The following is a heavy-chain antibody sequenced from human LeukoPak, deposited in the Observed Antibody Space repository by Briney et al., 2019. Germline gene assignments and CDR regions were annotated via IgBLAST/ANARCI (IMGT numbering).Heavy chain of an antibody. D-gene: IGHD1-14*01. CDR2: INHGGST. J-gene: IGHJ6*02. CDR1: GGSFSGHY. CDR3: ARDRRGTEPFHYYYYGMDV. V-gene: IGHV4-34*01. Sequence: PSETLSLTCAVYGGSFSGHYWSWIRQPPGKGLEWIGEINHGGSTNYNPSLKSRVTISVDTSKNQFSLKLSSVTAADTAVYYCARDRRGTEPFHYYYYGMDVWGQGTTVTVSS.